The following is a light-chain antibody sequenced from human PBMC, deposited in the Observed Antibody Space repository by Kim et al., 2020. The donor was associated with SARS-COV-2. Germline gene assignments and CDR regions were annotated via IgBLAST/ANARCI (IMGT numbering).Light chain of an antibody. J-gene: IGKJ3*01. V-gene: IGKV1-8*01. CDR3: QQYYSYPLT. CDR1: QGISSY. CDR2: AAS. Sequence: ASTGDRVTITCRASQGISSYLAWYQQKPGKAPKLLIYAASTLQSGVPSRFSDSGSGTDFTLTISCLQSEDFATYYCQQYYSYPLTFGPGTKVDIK.